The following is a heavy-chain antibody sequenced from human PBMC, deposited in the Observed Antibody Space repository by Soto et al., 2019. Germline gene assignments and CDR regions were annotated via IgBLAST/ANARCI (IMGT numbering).Heavy chain of an antibody. CDR1: GFTFSTYA. CDR3: ASPYRLNYSGMDV. D-gene: IGHD4-4*01. Sequence: GGSLRLSCAASGFTFSTYAMDWVRQAPGKGLEWVAVIWYDGSNKYYADSVKGRFTISRDNSKNTLYLQMNSLRAEDTAVYYCASPYRLNYSGMDVWGQGTTVTVSS. J-gene: IGHJ6*02. CDR2: IWYDGSNK. V-gene: IGHV3-33*08.